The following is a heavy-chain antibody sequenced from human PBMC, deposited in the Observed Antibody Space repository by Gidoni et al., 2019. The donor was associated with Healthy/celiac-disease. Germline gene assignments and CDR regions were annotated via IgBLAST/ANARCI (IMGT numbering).Heavy chain of an antibody. CDR2: IYHSGST. Sequence: PPGKGLEWIGEIYHSGSTNYNPSLKSRVTISVDKSKNQFSLKLSSVTAADTAVYYCARVAPEEDRDLYYCGGDCYSLAFDIWGQGTMVTVSS. D-gene: IGHD2-21*02. V-gene: IGHV4-4*02. J-gene: IGHJ3*02. CDR3: ARVAPEEDRDLYYCGGDCYSLAFDI.